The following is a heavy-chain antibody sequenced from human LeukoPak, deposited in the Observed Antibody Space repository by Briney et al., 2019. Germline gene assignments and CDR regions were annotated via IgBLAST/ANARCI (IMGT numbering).Heavy chain of an antibody. J-gene: IGHJ4*02. D-gene: IGHD5-12*01. CDR1: GGTFSSYA. CDR3: AGGYSGYGFFDY. CDR2: IIPIFGTA. V-gene: IGHV1-69*13. Sequence: SVKVSCKASGGTFSSYAISWVRQAPGQGLEWMGGIIPIFGTANYAQKFQGRVTITADESTSTAYMELSSLRSEDTAVYYCAGGYSGYGFFDYWGQGTLVTVSS.